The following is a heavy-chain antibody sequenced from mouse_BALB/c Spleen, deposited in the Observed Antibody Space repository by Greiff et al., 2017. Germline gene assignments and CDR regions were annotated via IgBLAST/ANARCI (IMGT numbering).Heavy chain of an antibody. V-gene: IGHV5-4*02. CDR1: GFTFSDYY. D-gene: IGHD2-4*01. J-gene: IGHJ2*01. Sequence: EVKVEESGGGLVKPGGSLKLSCAASGFTFSDYYMYWVRQTPEKRLEWVATISDGGSYTYYPDSVKGRFTISRDNAKNNLYLQMSSLKSEDTAMYYCARDPGYYDYAYFDYWGQGTTLTVSS. CDR2: ISDGGSYT. CDR3: ARDPGYYDYAYFDY.